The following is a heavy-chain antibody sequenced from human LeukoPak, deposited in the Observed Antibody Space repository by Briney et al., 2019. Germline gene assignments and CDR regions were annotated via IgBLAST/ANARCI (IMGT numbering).Heavy chain of an antibody. Sequence: ASVKVSCKASGYSFTGYYIHWVRQAPGQGLEWMGWINPNSGTTNYAQKFQGRVTMTGDTSISTAYMELSGLRSDDTAVYYCAREDYASSGAFDYWGQGTLVTVSS. CDR2: INPNSGTT. D-gene: IGHD3-22*01. CDR3: AREDYASSGAFDY. J-gene: IGHJ4*02. V-gene: IGHV1-2*02. CDR1: GYSFTGYY.